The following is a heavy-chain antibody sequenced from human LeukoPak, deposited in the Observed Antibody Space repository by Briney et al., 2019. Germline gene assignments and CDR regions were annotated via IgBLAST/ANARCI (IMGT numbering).Heavy chain of an antibody. CDR2: IYHSGST. CDR1: GGSIISGGYS. Sequence: PSETLSLTCAVSGGSIISGGYSWSWIRQPPGKGLEWIGYIYHSGSTYYNPSLKSRVTISVDRSKNQFSLKLSSVTAADTAVYYCARAVDSYGPNAFDIWGQGTMVTVSS. V-gene: IGHV4-30-2*01. D-gene: IGHD5-18*01. CDR3: ARAVDSYGPNAFDI. J-gene: IGHJ3*02.